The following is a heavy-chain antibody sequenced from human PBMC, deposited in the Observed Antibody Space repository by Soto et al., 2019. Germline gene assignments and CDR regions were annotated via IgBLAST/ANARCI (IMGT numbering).Heavy chain of an antibody. Sequence: LRLSCAASGFTFSSYGMHWVRQAPGKGLAWVAVISYDGSNKYYADSVKGRFTISRDNSKNTRYRQMNSLRAEDTAVYYCAKDLFEGGWRYNLCDPWGQGTLVTVSS. CDR1: GFTFSSYG. J-gene: IGHJ5*02. V-gene: IGHV3-30*18. D-gene: IGHD6-19*01. CDR2: ISYDGSNK. CDR3: AKDLFEGGWRYNLCDP.